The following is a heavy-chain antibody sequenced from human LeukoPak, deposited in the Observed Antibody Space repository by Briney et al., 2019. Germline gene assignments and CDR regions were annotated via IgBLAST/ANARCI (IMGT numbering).Heavy chain of an antibody. D-gene: IGHD1-1*01. V-gene: IGHV3-21*01. CDR3: TRDYGGTEGVFDY. J-gene: IGHJ4*02. Sequence: GGSLRLXCAASGFTFSTYSMNWVRQAPGKGLEWVSSISGSSTYINYGDSVKGRFTVSRDNAKNSVYLQMSSLRAEDTAVYYCTRDYGGTEGVFDYWAQGSLVTVSS. CDR1: GFTFSTYS. CDR2: ISGSSTYI.